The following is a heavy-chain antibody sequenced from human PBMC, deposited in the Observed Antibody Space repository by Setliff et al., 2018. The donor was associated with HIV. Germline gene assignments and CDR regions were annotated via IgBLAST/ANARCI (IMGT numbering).Heavy chain of an antibody. CDR3: AKVGDTRPPFDYYDSSGHDY. CDR2: IRYDGSNK. Sequence: GGSLRLSCAASGFTFSSYGMHWVRQAPGKGLEWVAFIRYDGSNKNYADSVKGRFTISKDNSRNTLYLQMNSLRAEDTAVYYCAKVGDTRPPFDYYDSSGHDYWGQGTLVTVSS. V-gene: IGHV3-30*02. D-gene: IGHD3-22*01. J-gene: IGHJ4*02. CDR1: GFTFSSYG.